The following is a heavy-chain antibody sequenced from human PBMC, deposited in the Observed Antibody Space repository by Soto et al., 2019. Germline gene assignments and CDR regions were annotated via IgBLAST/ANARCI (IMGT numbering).Heavy chain of an antibody. J-gene: IGHJ6*02. Sequence: SETLSLTCTVSGASITYNNHYWTWIRQPPGKGLVWIATTFYSGNYNHSTSFQSRLTVPVATSNNQFSLKLSSVSAADSALYFCERYRLFESAFFQFGLDVWGQGTTVTVYS. V-gene: IGHV4-39*01. CDR1: GASITYNNHY. D-gene: IGHD2-21*01. CDR3: ERYRLFESAFFQFGLDV. CDR2: TFYSGNY.